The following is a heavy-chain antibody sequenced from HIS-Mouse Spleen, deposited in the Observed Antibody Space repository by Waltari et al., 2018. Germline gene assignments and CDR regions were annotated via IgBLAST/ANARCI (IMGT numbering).Heavy chain of an antibody. CDR1: GGSISSSSYY. V-gene: IGHV4-39*01. CDR2: IYYSGST. D-gene: IGHD4-17*01. CDR3: AYGDYFDY. Sequence: QLQLQESGPGLVKPSETLSLTCTVSGGSISSSSYYWGWIRQPPGKGLGWIGGIYYSGSTYYHPSLKNQVTLSVDTSKNQFSLKLSSATAADTAVYYCAYGDYFDYWGQGTLVTVSS. J-gene: IGHJ4*02.